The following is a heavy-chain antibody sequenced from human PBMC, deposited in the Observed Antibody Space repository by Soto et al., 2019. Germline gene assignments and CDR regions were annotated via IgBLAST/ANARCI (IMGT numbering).Heavy chain of an antibody. J-gene: IGHJ4*02. CDR1: GYTFTSYG. Sequence: QVQLVQSGAEVKKPGASVKVSCKASGYTFTSYGISWVRQAPGQGLEWMGWISAYNGNTNYAQKLQGRVTMTTDTXTXXAYMELRSLRSDDTAVYYCARDLGEDILTGYPVNYWAQGTLVTVSS. CDR3: ARDLGEDILTGYPVNY. CDR2: ISAYNGNT. D-gene: IGHD3-9*01. V-gene: IGHV1-18*01.